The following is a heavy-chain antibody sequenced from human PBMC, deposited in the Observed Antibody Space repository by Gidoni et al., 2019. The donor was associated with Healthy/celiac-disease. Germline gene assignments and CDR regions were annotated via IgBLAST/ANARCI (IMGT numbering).Heavy chain of an antibody. D-gene: IGHD3-22*01. Sequence: EVQLVESGGGLVQPGGSLRLSCAASGFTFSSSAMHWVRQAPGKGLEYVSAISSNGGSTYYANSVKGRFTISRDNSKNTLYLQMGSLRAEDMAVYYCARGRYYYDSSGYHRFDYWGQGTLVTVSS. V-gene: IGHV3-64*01. CDR3: ARGRYYYDSSGYHRFDY. J-gene: IGHJ4*02. CDR2: ISSNGGST. CDR1: GFTFSSSA.